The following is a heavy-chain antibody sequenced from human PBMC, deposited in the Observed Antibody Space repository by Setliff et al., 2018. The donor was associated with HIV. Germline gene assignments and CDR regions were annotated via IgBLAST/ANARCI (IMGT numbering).Heavy chain of an antibody. CDR3: ARVGASGVASSMDYHYYMDV. D-gene: IGHD2-2*01. Sequence: PSETLSLTCAVSGHSISSGYYWGWIRQPPGKGLEWIGSIYHGGTTYYNPSLESRVTMSVDTSRTQFSLKLRSVTAADTAVYYCARVGASGVASSMDYHYYMDVWGKGTSVTVSS. J-gene: IGHJ6*03. V-gene: IGHV4-38-2*01. CDR2: IYHGGTT. CDR1: GHSISSGYY.